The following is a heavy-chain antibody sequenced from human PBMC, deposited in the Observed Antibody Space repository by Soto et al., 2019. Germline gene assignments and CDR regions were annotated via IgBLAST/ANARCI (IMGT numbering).Heavy chain of an antibody. CDR1: GFSFSSHA. D-gene: IGHD3-16*02. CDR3: AKHPSWNSRYVDY. J-gene: IGHJ4*02. CDR2: SSGSGDST. Sequence: GGSLRLSCAASGFSFSSHAMSWVRQAPGKGLEWVAVSSGSGDSTYYAGSVKGRFTISRDNSKNTLYLQMNSLRAEDTAVYFCAKHPSWNSRYVDYWGQGTLVTV. V-gene: IGHV3-23*01.